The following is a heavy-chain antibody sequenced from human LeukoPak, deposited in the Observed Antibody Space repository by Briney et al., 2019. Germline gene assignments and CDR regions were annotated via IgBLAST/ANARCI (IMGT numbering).Heavy chain of an antibody. J-gene: IGHJ4*02. CDR2: ISYTGGNE. Sequence: QAGGSLRLSCAASGLYFDSHAMHWVRQAPGKGLEWVAYISYTGGNEYYADPVKGRFTISRDNSKNTLYLQMNSLRTEDTAVYYCAKTTTGYSSGRYPGWPVDYWGQGTLVTVSS. V-gene: IGHV3-30*04. CDR3: AKTTTGYSSGRYPGWPVDY. CDR1: GLYFDSHA. D-gene: IGHD6-19*01.